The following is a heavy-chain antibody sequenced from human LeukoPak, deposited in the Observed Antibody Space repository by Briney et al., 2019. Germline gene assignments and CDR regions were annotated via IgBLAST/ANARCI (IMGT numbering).Heavy chain of an antibody. CDR3: ARDWTYYYGSGSLHYYGMDV. V-gene: IGHV3-48*01. Sequence: MNWVRXAPGXGLEWVSYISSSSSTIYYADSVKGRFTISRDNSKNSLYLQMNSLRAEDTAVYYCARDWTYYYGSGSLHYYGMDVWGQGTTVTVSS. D-gene: IGHD3-10*01. CDR2: ISSSSSTI. J-gene: IGHJ6*02.